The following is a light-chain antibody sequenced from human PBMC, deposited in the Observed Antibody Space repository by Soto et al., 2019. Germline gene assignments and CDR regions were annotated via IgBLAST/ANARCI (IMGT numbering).Light chain of an antibody. Sequence: QSALAQPPSASGSPGQSVTISFTVTSSDVGGYDYVSWYQQHPGKAPKLMIYEVTIRPSGVSDRFSGSKSGNTASLTVSGLQAEDEADYYCSSYTGGNPSYVFGTGTKVTVL. CDR3: SSYTGGNPSYV. CDR1: SSDVGGYDY. V-gene: IGLV2-8*01. CDR2: EVT. J-gene: IGLJ1*01.